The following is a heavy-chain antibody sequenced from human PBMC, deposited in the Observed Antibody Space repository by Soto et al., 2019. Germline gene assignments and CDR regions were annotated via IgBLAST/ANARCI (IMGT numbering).Heavy chain of an antibody. CDR1: GGSISSYY. D-gene: IGHD3-10*02. J-gene: IGHJ5*01. Sequence: QVQLQESGPGLVKPSETLSLTCTVSGGSISSYYWSWIRQPPGKGLEWIGFIFYSGSTSYNPSLXXRXPISIDTSEYPFSLKLNSVTAADTAVYYCASMIGDPVLSFDSWGQGTLVAVSS. CDR2: IFYSGST. V-gene: IGHV4-59*01. CDR3: ASMIGDPVLSFDS.